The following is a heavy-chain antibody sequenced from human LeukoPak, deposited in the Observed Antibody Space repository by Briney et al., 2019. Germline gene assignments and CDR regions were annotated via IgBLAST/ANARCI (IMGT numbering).Heavy chain of an antibody. D-gene: IGHD1-1*01. CDR1: AASFQSYY. CDR3: ATTDGRDGNAGY. CDR2: INHGGRT. V-gene: IGHV4-34*01. J-gene: IGHJ4*02. Sequence: PSETLSLTCGVDAASFQSYYWSWFRQPPGKGLEWIGEINHGGRTNYNPSLKGRVTISIDTSKYQVFLNLRSATAADTAVYFCATTDGRDGNAGYWGQGNLVTVSS.